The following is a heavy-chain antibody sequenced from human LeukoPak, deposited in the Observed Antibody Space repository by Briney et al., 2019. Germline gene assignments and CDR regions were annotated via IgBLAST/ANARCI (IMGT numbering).Heavy chain of an antibody. CDR1: GFTFSHFA. D-gene: IGHD5-18*01. CDR2: IKSQTDGGTA. Sequence: GGSLRLSCAASGFTFSHFAMSWVRQAPGKGLEWVGRIKSQTDGGTAEYAAPVKGRFTISRDDSKNTLFLQMNSLKTEDTAVYWCTTVDTAILWGQGTLVTVSS. J-gene: IGHJ4*02. V-gene: IGHV3-15*01. CDR3: TTVDTAIL.